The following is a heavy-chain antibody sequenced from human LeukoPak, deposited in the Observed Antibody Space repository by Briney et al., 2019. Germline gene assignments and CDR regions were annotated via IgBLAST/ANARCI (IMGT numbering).Heavy chain of an antibody. CDR2: INPNSGGT. Sequence: VASVKVSCKASGYTFTGYYMHWVRQAPGQGLEWMGWINPNSGGTNYAQKFQGRVTMTRDTSISTAYMELSRLRSDDTAVYYCARAADFWSGYCDYWGQGTLVTVSS. CDR3: ARAADFWSGYCDY. J-gene: IGHJ4*02. D-gene: IGHD3-3*01. CDR1: GYTFTGYY. V-gene: IGHV1-2*02.